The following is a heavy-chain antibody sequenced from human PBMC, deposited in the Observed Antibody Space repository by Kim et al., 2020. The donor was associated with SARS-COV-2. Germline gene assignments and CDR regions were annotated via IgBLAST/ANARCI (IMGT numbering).Heavy chain of an antibody. J-gene: IGHJ6*01. V-gene: IGHV3-30*04. CDR1: GFTFSSYA. CDR3: ARDTLRYGSGSYRHYYYG. CDR2: ISYDGSNK. Sequence: GGSLRLSCAASGFTFSSYAMHWVRQAPGKGLEWVAVISYDGSNKYYADSVKGRFTISRDNSKNTLYLQMNSLRAEDTAVYYCARDTLRYGSGSYRHYYYG. D-gene: IGHD3-10*01.